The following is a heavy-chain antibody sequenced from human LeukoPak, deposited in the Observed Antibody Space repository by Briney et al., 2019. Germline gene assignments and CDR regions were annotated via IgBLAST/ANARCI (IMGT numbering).Heavy chain of an antibody. CDR3: ARGGSPPHAFDI. V-gene: IGHV1-46*01. CDR1: GYTFTSYY. D-gene: IGHD3-16*01. J-gene: IGHJ3*02. CDR2: INPSGGST. Sequence: ASVKVSCKASGYTFTSYYMHWVRQAPGQGLEWMGIINPSGGSTSYAQKFQGRVTMTRDMSTSTVYMELRSLRSDDTAVYYCARGGSPPHAFDIWGQGTMVTVSS.